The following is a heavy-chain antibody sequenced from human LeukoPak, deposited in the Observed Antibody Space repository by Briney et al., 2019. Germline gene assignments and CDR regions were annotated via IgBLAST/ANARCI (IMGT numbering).Heavy chain of an antibody. Sequence: SETLSLTCTVSGGSISSYYWSWIRQSPGKGLEWIGYIYHTGSTSYSPSLKSRVTISADTSQNQFSLKLSSVTAADTAVYYCASRKLGNDYWGQGTLVTVSS. J-gene: IGHJ4*02. D-gene: IGHD7-27*01. CDR3: ASRKLGNDY. CDR2: IYHTGST. V-gene: IGHV4-59*01. CDR1: GGSISSYY.